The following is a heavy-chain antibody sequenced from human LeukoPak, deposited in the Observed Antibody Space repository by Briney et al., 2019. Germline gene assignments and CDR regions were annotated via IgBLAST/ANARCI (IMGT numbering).Heavy chain of an antibody. V-gene: IGHV4-59*01. CDR1: GFTFSTYG. J-gene: IGHJ3*02. CDR3: AGWPSSSWYKVAAFGI. D-gene: IGHD6-13*01. CDR2: IYYSGST. Sequence: GSLRLSCAASGFTFSTYGMNWVRQPPGKGLEWIGSIYYSGSTNYNPSLKSRVTISVDTSKNQFSLKLSSVTAADTAVYYCAGWPSSSWYKVAAFGIWGQGTMVTVSS.